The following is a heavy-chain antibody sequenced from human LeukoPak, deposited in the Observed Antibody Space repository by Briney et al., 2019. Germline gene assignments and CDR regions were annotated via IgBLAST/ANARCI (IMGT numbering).Heavy chain of an antibody. Sequence: GGSLRLSCAASGFAFSRHGIHWVRQAPGKGLEWVAFIPYDGSNKFYADSVKGRFTISRDNSKNTLSLQMNSLRAEDTAVYYCAKGEGGSANYYYMDVWGKGTTVTVSS. CDR2: IPYDGSNK. V-gene: IGHV3-30*02. D-gene: IGHD3-10*01. J-gene: IGHJ6*03. CDR1: GFAFSRHG. CDR3: AKGEGGSANYYYMDV.